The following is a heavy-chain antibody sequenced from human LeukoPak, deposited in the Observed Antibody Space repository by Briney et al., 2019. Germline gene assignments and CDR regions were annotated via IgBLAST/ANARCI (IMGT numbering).Heavy chain of an antibody. Sequence: GGSLRLSRAASGFTFSSYAMSWVRQAPGKGLEWVSGISGSGSSTYHADSVKGRFTISRDNSKNTLYLQMNILRAEDTAVYYCAKDLYCSGGSCYFNFDYWGQGTLVTVSS. CDR1: GFTFSSYA. CDR3: AKDLYCSGGSCYFNFDY. D-gene: IGHD2-15*01. CDR2: ISGSGSST. J-gene: IGHJ4*02. V-gene: IGHV3-23*01.